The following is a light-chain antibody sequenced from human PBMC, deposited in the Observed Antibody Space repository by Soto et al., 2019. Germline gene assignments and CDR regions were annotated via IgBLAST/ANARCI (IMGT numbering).Light chain of an antibody. V-gene: IGKV3-15*01. Sequence: EIVMTQSPATLSVSPGERATLSCRASQSVSSNLAWYQQKPGQAPRLLIYGASTRATGIPARFSGSGSGTEFTLISSSLPADDVAVYYCQQYNKWPYTFGEGTKLEIK. CDR2: GAS. CDR1: QSVSSN. CDR3: QQYNKWPYT. J-gene: IGKJ2*01.